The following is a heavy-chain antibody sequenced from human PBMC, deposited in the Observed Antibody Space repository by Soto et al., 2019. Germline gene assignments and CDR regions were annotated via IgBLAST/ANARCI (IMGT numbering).Heavy chain of an antibody. V-gene: IGHV1-69*01. CDR2: IIPVTGTA. J-gene: IGHJ4*02. CDR3: ARLGLDLDFDH. CDR1: GDSFSRFA. Sequence: QVQLVQSGPEVKKPGSSLKVSCKSYGDSFSRFAVSWVRRAPGEGLEWMGGIIPVTGTANHIDKFRGRLTITADESSSTVYMELSSLRSEDTAVYYCARLGLDLDFDHWGQGTLVTVSS.